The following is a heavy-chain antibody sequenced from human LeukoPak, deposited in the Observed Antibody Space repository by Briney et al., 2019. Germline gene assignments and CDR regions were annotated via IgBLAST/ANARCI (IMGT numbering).Heavy chain of an antibody. CDR2: ISSSSSYI. D-gene: IGHD6-6*01. Sequence: GGSLRLSCAASGFTFSSYSMNWVRQAPGKGLEWVSSISSSSSYIYYADSVKGRFTISRDNAKNSLYLQMNSLRAEDTAVYYCAGFVGQLVARGPLDYWGQGTLVTVSS. J-gene: IGHJ4*02. CDR3: AGFVGQLVARGPLDY. V-gene: IGHV3-21*01. CDR1: GFTFSSYS.